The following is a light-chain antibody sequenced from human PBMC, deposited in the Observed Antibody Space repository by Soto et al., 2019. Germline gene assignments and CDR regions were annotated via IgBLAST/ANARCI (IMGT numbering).Light chain of an antibody. CDR2: GAS. J-gene: IGKJ1*01. Sequence: SQSVSSSYLAWYQQKPGQAPRLLIYGASSRATGIPDRFSGSGSGTDFTLTISRLEPEDFAVYYCQQYGSSPWTFGQGTKVDIK. CDR1: QSVSSSY. V-gene: IGKV3-20*01. CDR3: QQYGSSPWT.